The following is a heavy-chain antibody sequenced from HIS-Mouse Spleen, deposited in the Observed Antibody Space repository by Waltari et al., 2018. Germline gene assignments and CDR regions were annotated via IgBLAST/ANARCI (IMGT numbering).Heavy chain of an antibody. CDR1: GYSFTSYW. D-gene: IGHD3-3*01. J-gene: IGHJ4*02. V-gene: IGHV5-51*01. Sequence: EVQLVQSGAEVNKPGESLKISCTGSGYSFTSYWIGWVRQMPGKGLEWMGIIYPGDSDTRYSPSFKGQVTISADKSISTAYLQWSSLKASDTAMYYCARHPTYYDFWSGYYPDYWGQGTLVTVSS. CDR3: ARHPTYYDFWSGYYPDY. CDR2: IYPGDSDT.